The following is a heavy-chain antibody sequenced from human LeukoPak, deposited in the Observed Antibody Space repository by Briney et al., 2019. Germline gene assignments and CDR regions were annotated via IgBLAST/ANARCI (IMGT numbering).Heavy chain of an antibody. CDR1: GGTFSSYA. D-gene: IGHD6-13*01. CDR3: ARDTAAAGLRIFDY. CDR2: IIPIFGTA. V-gene: IGHV1-69*13. J-gene: IGHJ4*02. Sequence: ASVKVSCKASGGTFSSYAIGWVRQAPGQGLEWMGGIIPIFGTANYAQKFQGRVTITADESTSTAYMELSSLRSEDTAVYYCARDTAAAGLRIFDYWGQGTLVTVSS.